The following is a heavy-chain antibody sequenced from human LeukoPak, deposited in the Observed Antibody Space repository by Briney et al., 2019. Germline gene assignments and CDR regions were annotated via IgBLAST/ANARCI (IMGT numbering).Heavy chain of an antibody. V-gene: IGHV3-74*01. CDR3: VSFYETY. J-gene: IGHJ4*02. Sequence: GGSLRLSCAASGNYWMHWVRQAPGKGLVWVSHINGDGSWTTYADSVKGRFTISKDNAKNTVYLQMNNVRAEDTAVYYCVSFYETYWGRGTLVTVSS. D-gene: IGHD2-2*01. CDR1: GNYW. CDR2: INGDGSWT.